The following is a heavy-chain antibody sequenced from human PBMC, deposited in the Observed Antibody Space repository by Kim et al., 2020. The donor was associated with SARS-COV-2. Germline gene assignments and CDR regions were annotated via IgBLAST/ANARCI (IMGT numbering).Heavy chain of an antibody. CDR1: GGSFSGYY. CDR3: ARGSGPRVAVAVHPWSY. J-gene: IGHJ4*02. CDR2: INHSGST. V-gene: IGHV4-34*01. Sequence: SETLSLTCAVYGGSFSGYYWSWIRQPPGKGLEWIGEINHSGSTNYNPSLKSRVTISVDTSKNQFSLKLSSVTAADTAVYYCARGSGPRVAVAVHPWSYWGQGTLVTVSS. D-gene: IGHD6-19*01.